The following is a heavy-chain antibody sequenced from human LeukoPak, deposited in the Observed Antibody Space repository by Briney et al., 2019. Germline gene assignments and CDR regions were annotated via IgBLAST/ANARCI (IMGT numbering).Heavy chain of an antibody. CDR2: IIPIFGTA. J-gene: IGHJ4*02. Sequence: SVKVSCKASGGTFSSYAISWVRQAPGQGLEWMGGIIPIFGTANYAQTFQGRVTITADESTSTAYMELSSLRSEDTAVYYCARGPKVTNNFDYWGQGTLVTVSS. CDR1: GGTFSSYA. CDR3: ARGPKVTNNFDY. D-gene: IGHD2-21*02. V-gene: IGHV1-69*01.